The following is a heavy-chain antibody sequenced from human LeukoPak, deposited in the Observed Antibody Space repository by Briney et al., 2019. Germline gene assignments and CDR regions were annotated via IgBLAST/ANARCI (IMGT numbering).Heavy chain of an antibody. Sequence: SETLSLTCTVSGGSISSYYWSWIRQPAGTALEWIGRIYTSGTITYNPSLKSRVTMSVDTSKNQFSLKLSSVTAADTAVYYCAGSYAPSGYYYYYMDVWGKGTTVTISS. D-gene: IGHD3-16*01. CDR3: AGSYAPSGYYYYYMDV. CDR2: IYTSGTI. V-gene: IGHV4-4*07. CDR1: GGSISSYY. J-gene: IGHJ6*03.